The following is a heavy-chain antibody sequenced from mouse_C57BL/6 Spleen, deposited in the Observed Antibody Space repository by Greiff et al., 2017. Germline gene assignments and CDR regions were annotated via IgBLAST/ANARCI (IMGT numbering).Heavy chain of an antibody. V-gene: IGHV1-52*01. CDR3: ARRLSYGSSYWFAY. CDR2: IDPSDSET. D-gene: IGHD1-1*01. CDR1: GYTFTSYW. Sequence: QVQLQQPGAELVRPGSSVKLSCKASGYTFTSYWMHWVKQRPIQGLEWIGNIDPSDSETHYNQKFKDKATLTVDKSSSTAYMQLSSLTSEDSAVYYCARRLSYGSSYWFAYWGQGTLVTVSA. J-gene: IGHJ3*01.